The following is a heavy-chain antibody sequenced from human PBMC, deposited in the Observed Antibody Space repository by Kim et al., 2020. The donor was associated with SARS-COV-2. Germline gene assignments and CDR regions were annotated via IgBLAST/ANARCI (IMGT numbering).Heavy chain of an antibody. Sequence: GHAASVKGRFTIARDNAKNSLYLQMNSLGAEDTALYYCAKDLRREIPLYYWGQGTLVTVSS. J-gene: IGHJ4*02. D-gene: IGHD1-26*01. CDR3: AKDLRREIPLYY. V-gene: IGHV3-9*01.